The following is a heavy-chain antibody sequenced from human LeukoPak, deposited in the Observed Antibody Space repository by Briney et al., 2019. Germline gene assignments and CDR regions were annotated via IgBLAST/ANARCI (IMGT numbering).Heavy chain of an antibody. Sequence: SQTLSLTCTVSGGSISSGGYYWSWIRQHPGKGREWIGYIYYSGSTYYNPSLKSRVTISVDTSKNQFSLKLSSVTAADTAVYYCARQLLVNYYMDVWGKGTTVTVSS. V-gene: IGHV4-31*03. J-gene: IGHJ6*03. CDR2: IYYSGST. CDR1: GGSISSGGYY. CDR3: ARQLLVNYYMDV. D-gene: IGHD6-13*01.